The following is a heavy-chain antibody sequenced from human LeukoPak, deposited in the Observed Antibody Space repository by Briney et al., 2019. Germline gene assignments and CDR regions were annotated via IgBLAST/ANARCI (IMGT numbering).Heavy chain of an antibody. V-gene: IGHV3-21*01. CDR3: VRLRRNSDRSGYYYYYD. CDR1: GYTFSDFS. D-gene: IGHD3-22*01. CDR2: ISVRSNYR. J-gene: IGHJ4*02. Sequence: GGSLRLSCAASGYTFSDFSVNWVRRAPGKGLEWVSSISVRSNYRYYADSVRGRFTISRDDARDSLFLQMNSLRAEDTAVYFCVRLRRNSDRSGYYYYYDWGQGTLVTVAS.